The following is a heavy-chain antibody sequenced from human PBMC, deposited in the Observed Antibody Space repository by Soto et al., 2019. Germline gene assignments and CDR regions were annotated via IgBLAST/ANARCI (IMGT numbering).Heavy chain of an antibody. CDR3: VKDESINWYSGHFRH. D-gene: IGHD6-13*01. CDR2: INWNSGSI. CDR1: GFTLDDYA. J-gene: IGHJ1*01. V-gene: IGHV3-9*01. Sequence: PGGSRRLSCAASGFTLDDYAMHWVRQVPGKGLEWVSGINWNSGSIGYGDSVKGRFAISGDNAKNSLHLQMNSLSAEDTAFYYCVKDESINWYSGHFRHWGQGTLVTVSS.